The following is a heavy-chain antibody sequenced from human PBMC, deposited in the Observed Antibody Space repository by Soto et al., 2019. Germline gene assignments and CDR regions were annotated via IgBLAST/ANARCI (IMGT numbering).Heavy chain of an antibody. CDR2: IIPIFGTA. V-gene: IGHV1-69*01. CDR1: GGTFSSYS. Sequence: QVQLVQSGAEVKKPGSSVKVSCKAAGGTFSSYSINWVRQAPGQGLEWMGVIIPIFGTANYAQKFQGRVTITADESTSTAYLELSSLSSEDTAVYYCARDGGRHSGGIDYWGQGTLVTVSS. J-gene: IGHJ4*02. CDR3: ARDGGRHSGGIDY. D-gene: IGHD1-26*01.